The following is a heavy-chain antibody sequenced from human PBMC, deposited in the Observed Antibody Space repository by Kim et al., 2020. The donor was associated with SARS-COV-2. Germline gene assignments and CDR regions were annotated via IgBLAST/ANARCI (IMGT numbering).Heavy chain of an antibody. CDR1: GGTFSSYA. J-gene: IGHJ5*02. CDR2: IIPIFGTA. CDR3: AREWDYGSGSGESGWFDP. D-gene: IGHD3-10*01. Sequence: SVKVSCKASGGTFSSYAISWVRQAPGQGLEWMGGIIPIFGTANYAQKFQGRVTITADKSTSTAYMELSSLRSEDTAVYYCAREWDYGSGSGESGWFDPWGQGTLVTVSS. V-gene: IGHV1-69*06.